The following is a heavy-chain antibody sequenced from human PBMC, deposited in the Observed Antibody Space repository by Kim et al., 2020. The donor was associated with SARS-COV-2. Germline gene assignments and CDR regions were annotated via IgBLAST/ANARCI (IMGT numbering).Heavy chain of an antibody. CDR3: ARDFRFWSEDLFAYNGMDV. V-gene: IGHV4-59*01. CDR2: IYFTGST. Sequence: SETLSLTCIVSGASMENYYWSWIRQSPGKGLEWIGYIYFTGSTNYNPSLKSRVTMSVDMSKNQFSLKLRSVTAADTAVYYCARDFRFWSEDLFAYNGMDVWGQGTTVIVSS. CDR1: GASMENYY. J-gene: IGHJ6*02. D-gene: IGHD3-10*01.